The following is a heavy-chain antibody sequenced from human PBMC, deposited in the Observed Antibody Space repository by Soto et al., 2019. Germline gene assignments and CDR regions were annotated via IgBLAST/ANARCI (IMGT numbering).Heavy chain of an antibody. V-gene: IGHV3-23*01. CDR1: GFPLSTYG. J-gene: IGHJ6*02. CDR3: ARIRGYLYGLDV. CDR2: ITGTGGDT. Sequence: EVQLLESGGGLVQPGGSLRLSCAASGFPLSTYGMSWVRQAPGKGLEWVSSITGTGGDTYYADSVKGRFTSSRDNSNNMLYLQMNSLRVEDTAVDYCARIRGYLYGLDVWGQGTTITVSS.